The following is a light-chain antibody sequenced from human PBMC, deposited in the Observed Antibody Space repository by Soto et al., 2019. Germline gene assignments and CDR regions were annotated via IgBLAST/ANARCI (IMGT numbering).Light chain of an antibody. CDR3: SSYTSSSTYV. CDR2: DVS. J-gene: IGLJ1*01. V-gene: IGLV2-14*01. CDR1: SSDVGGYNY. Sequence: VLTQPASVSGSPGQSIAISCTGTSSDVGGYNYVSWYQQHPGKAHKLMVYDVSNRPSGVSNRFSGSKSGNTASLTISGLQAEDEADYYCSSYTSSSTYVFGTGTKVTVL.